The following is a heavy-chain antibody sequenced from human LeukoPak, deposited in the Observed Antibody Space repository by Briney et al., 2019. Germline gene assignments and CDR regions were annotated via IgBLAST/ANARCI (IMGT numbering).Heavy chain of an antibody. J-gene: IGHJ6*02. D-gene: IGHD3-10*02. V-gene: IGHV3-23*01. Sequence: GGSLRLSCAASGFTFSTYAMSWVRQAPGKGLEWVSGISGSGATTFYADSVKGRFTISRDNSKNTLYLQMNSLRAEDTAVYYCGKGGPTGVTFFGKGVWGQRATVT. CDR3: GKGGPTGVTFFGKGV. CDR1: GFTFSTYA. CDR2: ISGSGATT.